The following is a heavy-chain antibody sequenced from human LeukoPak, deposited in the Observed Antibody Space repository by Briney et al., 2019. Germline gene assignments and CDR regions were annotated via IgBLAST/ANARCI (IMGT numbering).Heavy chain of an antibody. D-gene: IGHD3-10*01. CDR1: VGSFSGYY. CDR2: INHSGST. Sequence: SETLSLTCAVYVGSFSGYYLSWIRQPPGKGLEWIGEINHSGSTNYNSSLKSRVTISVDTSKDQFSLKLRSVTAADTAVYHCARGYYGSGSHCCHMDVWGKGTTITVS. CDR3: ARGYYGSGSHCCHMDV. J-gene: IGHJ6*03. V-gene: IGHV4-34*01.